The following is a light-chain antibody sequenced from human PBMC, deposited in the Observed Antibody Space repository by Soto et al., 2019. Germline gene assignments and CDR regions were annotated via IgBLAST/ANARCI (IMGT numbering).Light chain of an antibody. Sequence: QSALTQPASVSGSPGQSITIACTVTSSDIGAYNYVSWYQQYPGKAPKLMIYGVTNRPSGASNRFSGSKTGNTASLTISGLQAEDEADYYCFSHRSGDSHVFGTGTKVTVL. CDR3: FSHRSGDSHV. V-gene: IGLV2-14*01. CDR2: GVT. J-gene: IGLJ1*01. CDR1: SSDIGAYNY.